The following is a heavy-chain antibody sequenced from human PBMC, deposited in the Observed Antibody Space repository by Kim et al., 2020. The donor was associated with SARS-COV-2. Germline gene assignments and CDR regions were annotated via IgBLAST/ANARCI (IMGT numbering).Heavy chain of an antibody. J-gene: IGHJ4*02. D-gene: IGHD5-18*01. Sequence: ADSVKGRFTISRDNSKNTLYLQMNSLRAEDTAVYYCARGQIQLWYGEFDYWGQGTLVTVSS. V-gene: IGHV3-30*01. CDR3: ARGQIQLWYGEFDY.